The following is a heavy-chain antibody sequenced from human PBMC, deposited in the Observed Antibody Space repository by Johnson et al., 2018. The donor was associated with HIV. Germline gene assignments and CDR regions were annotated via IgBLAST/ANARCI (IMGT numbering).Heavy chain of an antibody. CDR1: VFSLSSSG. J-gene: IGHJ3*02. D-gene: IGHD3-16*01. Sequence: VQLVESGGGLVQPGGSLRLSCAASVFSLSSSGIHRVCQLLVLGFVHVSSISSNGGFTYYAISVKGRFTISRGTSTNTLCLQLASLRAEDMAVYYCARVGDDNNKKAFDIWGQGTMVTVSS. CDR2: ISSNGGFT. V-gene: IGHV3-64*01. CDR3: ARVGDDNNKKAFDI.